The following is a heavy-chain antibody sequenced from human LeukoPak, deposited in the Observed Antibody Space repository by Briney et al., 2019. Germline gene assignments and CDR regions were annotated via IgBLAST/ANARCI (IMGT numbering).Heavy chain of an antibody. CDR2: SCHSGSS. D-gene: IGHD2-15*01. V-gene: IGHV4-39*01. CDR1: AGSISMIRHS. J-gene: IGHJ4*02. Sequence: PSQTLSLTCTVSAGSISMIRHSSAWTRHPPGKGREWIGTSCHSGSSYYNASLKSRVAISVETSKTQFSMRLSSVAAADSAVYYYARRDTSGGSFDYWGQGTLVTVSS. CDR3: ARRDTSGGSFDY.